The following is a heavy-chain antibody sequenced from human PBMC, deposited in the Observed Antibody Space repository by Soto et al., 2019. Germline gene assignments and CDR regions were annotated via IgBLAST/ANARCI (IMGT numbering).Heavy chain of an antibody. D-gene: IGHD2-2*01. CDR1: GYTFTSYG. J-gene: IGHJ5*02. CDR3: ARDRPLGPQYCSSTSCYGGYNWFDP. Sequence: ASVKVSCKASGYTFTSYGISWVRQAPGQGLEWMGWISAYNGNTNYAQKLQGRVTMTTDTSTSTAYMELRSLRSDDTAVYYCARDRPLGPQYCSSTSCYGGYNWFDPWGQGTLVTVSS. CDR2: ISAYNGNT. V-gene: IGHV1-18*01.